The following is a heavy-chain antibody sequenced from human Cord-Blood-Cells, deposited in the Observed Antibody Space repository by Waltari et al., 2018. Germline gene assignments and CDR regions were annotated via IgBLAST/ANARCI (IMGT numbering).Heavy chain of an antibody. CDR1: GGTFSSYA. D-gene: IGHD2-21*01. J-gene: IGHJ4*02. V-gene: IGHV1-69*01. Sequence: QVQLVQSGAEVKKPGSSVKVSCKASGGTFSSYAISWVRQAPGEGLEWMGGIIPIFGTADYAQKFEGRVTITADESTSTAYMGLSSLSSEDTAVYYCARGGRYCGGDCYFDYWGQGTLVTVSS. CDR2: IIPIFGTA. CDR3: ARGGRYCGGDCYFDY.